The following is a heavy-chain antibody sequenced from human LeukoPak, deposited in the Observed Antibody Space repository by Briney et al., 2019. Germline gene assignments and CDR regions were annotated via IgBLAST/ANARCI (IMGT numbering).Heavy chain of an antibody. CDR3: ARDSPGYCSSTSCSGFDY. Sequence: PSETLSLTCTVSGGSISSYYWSWIRQPPGKGLEWIGYIYYSGSTNYNPSLKSRVTISVDTSKNQFSLKLSSVTAADTAVYYCARDSPGYCSSTSCSGFDYWGQGTLVTVSS. J-gene: IGHJ4*02. V-gene: IGHV4-59*01. D-gene: IGHD2-2*01. CDR2: IYYSGST. CDR1: GGSISSYY.